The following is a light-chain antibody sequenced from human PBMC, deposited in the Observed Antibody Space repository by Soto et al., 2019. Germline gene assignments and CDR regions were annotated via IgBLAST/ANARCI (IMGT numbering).Light chain of an antibody. CDR2: GAS. CDR3: QQYATSPTT. J-gene: IGKJ1*01. Sequence: ENVLTQSPGTLSLPPGERATLSFRASQSVSSSYLAWYQHKPGQAPRFLIYGASTRATGIPDRFSGSGSGTDFTLTISRLEPEDFAVYYCQQYATSPTTFGQGTKVDIK. CDR1: QSVSSSY. V-gene: IGKV3-20*01.